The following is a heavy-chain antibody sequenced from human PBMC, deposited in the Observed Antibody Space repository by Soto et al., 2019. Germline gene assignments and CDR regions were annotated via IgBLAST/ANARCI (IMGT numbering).Heavy chain of an antibody. J-gene: IGHJ3*02. CDR3: ARDLNRIVVAGNDDAFDI. Sequence: QVQLQESGPGLVKPSQTLSLTCTVSGGSISSDGYYWSWIRQHPGKGLEWIGYISDSGSTYYNPSLKSRVTISVDPSKNQFSLELGSVTAADTAVYYCARDLNRIVVAGNDDAFDIWGQGTMVTGSS. V-gene: IGHV4-31*03. CDR2: ISDSGST. CDR1: GGSISSDGYY. D-gene: IGHD6-19*01.